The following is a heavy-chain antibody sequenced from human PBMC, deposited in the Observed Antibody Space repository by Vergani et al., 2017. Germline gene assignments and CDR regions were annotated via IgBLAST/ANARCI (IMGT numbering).Heavy chain of an antibody. CDR2: IYYSGST. D-gene: IGHD3-3*01. CDR1: GGSFSGYY. V-gene: IGHV4-34*01. CDR3: ARHLYDPSYNYYGMDV. Sequence: QVQLPQWGAGLLKPSETLSLTCAVYGGSFSGYYWSWIRQHPGKGLEWIGYIYYSGSTYYNPSLKSRVTISVDTSKNQFSLKLSSVTAADTAVYYCARHLYDPSYNYYGMDVWGQGTTVTVSS. J-gene: IGHJ6*02.